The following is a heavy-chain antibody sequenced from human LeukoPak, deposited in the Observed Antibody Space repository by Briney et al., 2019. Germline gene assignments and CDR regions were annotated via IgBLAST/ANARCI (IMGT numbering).Heavy chain of an antibody. CDR3: ATPPYYYGSGKENY. V-gene: IGHV3-21*01. D-gene: IGHD3-10*01. CDR1: GFTFSGYS. Sequence: GGSLRLSCAASGFTFSGYSMNWVRQAPGKGLEWVSSISSSSSYTYYADSVKGRFTISRDNAKNSLYLQMNSLRAEDTAVYYCATPPYYYGSGKENYWGQGTLVTVSS. CDR2: ISSSSSYT. J-gene: IGHJ4*02.